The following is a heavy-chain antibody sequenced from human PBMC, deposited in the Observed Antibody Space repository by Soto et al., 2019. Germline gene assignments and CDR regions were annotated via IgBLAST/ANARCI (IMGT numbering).Heavy chain of an antibody. CDR1: GYSFSTHA. CDR3: ARDRGGGYCSGGSCLAGVIDY. D-gene: IGHD2-15*01. CDR2: INSVNDHT. Sequence: ASVKVSCKASGYSFSTHAMHWVRQAPGQGLEWVGWINSVNDHTIYSEKFQGRVTITSDTSATTAYMELSRLRSDDTAVYYCARDRGGGYCSGGSCLAGVIDYWGQG. V-gene: IGHV1-3*01. J-gene: IGHJ4*02.